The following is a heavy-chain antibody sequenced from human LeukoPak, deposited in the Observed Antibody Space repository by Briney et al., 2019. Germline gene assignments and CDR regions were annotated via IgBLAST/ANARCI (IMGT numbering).Heavy chain of an antibody. CDR2: LYSDGNT. V-gene: IGHV3-53*01. J-gene: IGHJ4*02. CDR1: GFTVTTND. D-gene: IGHD6-19*01. CDR3: AGGVEALAANTLAY. Sequence: GGSLRLSCAASGFTVTTNDMTWVRQAPGKGLEWVSVLYSDGNTKYADSVQGRFTISRDNSKNTLYLEMNSLSPDDTAVYYCAGGVEALAANTLAYWGQGTLVTVSS.